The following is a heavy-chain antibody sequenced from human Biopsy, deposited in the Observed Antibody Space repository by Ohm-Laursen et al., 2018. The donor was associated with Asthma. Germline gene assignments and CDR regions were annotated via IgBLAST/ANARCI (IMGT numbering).Heavy chain of an antibody. CDR2: LIPVLGTP. J-gene: IGHJ6*02. Sequence: SVKVSCKPSGDSFSNYAISWVRQAPGQGLEWMGGLIPVLGTPDHAQMFEGRVTITADESTSTAYMELSSLSSEDTAVYYFARGYSGSDRIVYYYSGLEVWGQGTTVTVSS. V-gene: IGHV1-69*13. CDR3: ARGYSGSDRIVYYYSGLEV. D-gene: IGHD5-12*01. CDR1: GDSFSNYA.